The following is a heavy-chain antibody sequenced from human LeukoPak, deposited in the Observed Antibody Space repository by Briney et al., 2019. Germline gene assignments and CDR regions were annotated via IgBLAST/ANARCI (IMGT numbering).Heavy chain of an antibody. V-gene: IGHV3-74*01. CDR2: INSDGSST. Sequence: GGSLRLSCAASGFAFSSYWMHWVRQAPGKGLVWVSHINSDGSSTNYADSVRGRFTISRGNAKNTLYLQMNSLRAEDTAVYYCARDEDGTVDFDYWGQGTLVTVSS. CDR1: GFAFSSYW. J-gene: IGHJ4*02. D-gene: IGHD3-10*01. CDR3: ARDEDGTVDFDY.